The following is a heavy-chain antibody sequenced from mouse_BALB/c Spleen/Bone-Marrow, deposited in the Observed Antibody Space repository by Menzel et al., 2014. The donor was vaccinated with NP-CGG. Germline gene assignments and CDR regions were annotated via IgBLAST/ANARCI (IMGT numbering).Heavy chain of an antibody. CDR3: SRRAHYFGSGLDY. CDR2: ILPGSGNT. CDR1: GYIFSSYW. J-gene: IGHJ2*01. D-gene: IGHD1-1*01. Sequence: QVQLKESGAELMKPGASVTISCKATGYIFSSYWIEWIKQRPGHGLEWIREILPGSGNTNYNEKFRDKATFTAETSSNIAYMQLNSLTSEDSAVYYCSRRAHYFGSGLDYWGQGTTLTVSS. V-gene: IGHV1-9*01.